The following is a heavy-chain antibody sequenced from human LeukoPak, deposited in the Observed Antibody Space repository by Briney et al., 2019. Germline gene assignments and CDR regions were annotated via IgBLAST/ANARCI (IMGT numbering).Heavy chain of an antibody. CDR2: ITGSGDNT. Sequence: PGGSLRLSCAASGFTFSSYVMSWVRQAPGKGLEWVSAITGSGDNTYYADSVKGRFTISRDNSKNTLYLQMNSLRAGDTAVYYCAKRGPAGAGKSPDYFDYWGQGTLVTVSS. J-gene: IGHJ4*02. V-gene: IGHV3-23*01. CDR3: AKRGPAGAGKSPDYFDY. CDR1: GFTFSSYV. D-gene: IGHD6-19*01.